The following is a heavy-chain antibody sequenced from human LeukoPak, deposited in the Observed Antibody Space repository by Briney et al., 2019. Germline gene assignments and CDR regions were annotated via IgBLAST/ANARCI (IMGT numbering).Heavy chain of an antibody. CDR2: IKQDGNEK. Sequence: PGGSLRLSCAASEFTFSSYWMTWVRQAPGKGLEWVANIKQDGNEKYYVDSVKGRFTISRDNAKNTLYLQMNSLRAEDTAVYYCANSIAAAGVWGQGTTVTVSS. CDR3: ANSIAAAGV. D-gene: IGHD6-13*01. V-gene: IGHV3-7*05. J-gene: IGHJ6*02. CDR1: EFTFSSYW.